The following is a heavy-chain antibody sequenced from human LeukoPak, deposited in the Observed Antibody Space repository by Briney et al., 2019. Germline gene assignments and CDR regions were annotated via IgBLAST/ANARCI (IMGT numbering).Heavy chain of an antibody. CDR2: ISSSSSTI. CDR3: ARDNRHDYVWGGYRHGDYMDV. D-gene: IGHD3-16*02. V-gene: IGHV3-48*02. J-gene: IGHJ6*02. Sequence: GGSLRLSCAASGFTFSSYSMNWVRQAPGKGLEWVSYISSSSSTIYYADSVKGRFTISRDNAKNSLYLQMNSLRDEDTAVYYCARDNRHDYVWGGYRHGDYMDVWGQGTTVTVSS. CDR1: GFTFSSYS.